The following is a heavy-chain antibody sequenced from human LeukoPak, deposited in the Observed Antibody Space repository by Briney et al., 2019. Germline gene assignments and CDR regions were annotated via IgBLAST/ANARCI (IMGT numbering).Heavy chain of an antibody. CDR2: INAGNENT. Sequence: ASVKVSCKASGYTFSRYGMHWVRQAPGQRLEWMGWINAGNENTKYSQKFQGRVSITRDTSASTAYLELSSLTSEDTAVYYCARDLYGDYFDYWGQGTLVTVSS. CDR3: ARDLYGDYFDY. CDR1: GYTFSRYG. V-gene: IGHV1-3*01. D-gene: IGHD3-16*01. J-gene: IGHJ4*02.